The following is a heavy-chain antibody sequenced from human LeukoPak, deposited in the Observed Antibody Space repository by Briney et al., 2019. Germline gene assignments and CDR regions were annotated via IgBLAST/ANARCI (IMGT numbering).Heavy chain of an antibody. J-gene: IGHJ5*02. V-gene: IGHV3-30*02. CDR3: AKGGAAASFDNWFDP. D-gene: IGHD6-13*01. CDR1: GFTFSSYG. Sequence: GGSLRLSCAASGFTFSSYGMHWVRRAPGKGLEWVAFIRYDGSNKYYADSVKGRFTISRDNSKNTLYLQMNSLRAEDTAVYYCAKGGAAASFDNWFDPWGQGTLVTVSS. CDR2: IRYDGSNK.